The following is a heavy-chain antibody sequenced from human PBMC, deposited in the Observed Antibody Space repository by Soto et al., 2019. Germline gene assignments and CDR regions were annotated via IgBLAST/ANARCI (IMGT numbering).Heavy chain of an antibody. J-gene: IGHJ4*02. Sequence: QVQLQQWGAGLLKPSETLSLTCAVYGGSFSGYYWSWIRQPPGKGLEWIGEINHSGSTNYNPSLKSRVTISVDTSKNQFSLTLSSVPAADTAVYYCARGRRGLRHFDYWGQGTLVTVSS. CDR2: INHSGST. CDR3: ARGRRGLRHFDY. CDR1: GGSFSGYY. D-gene: IGHD5-12*01. V-gene: IGHV4-34*01.